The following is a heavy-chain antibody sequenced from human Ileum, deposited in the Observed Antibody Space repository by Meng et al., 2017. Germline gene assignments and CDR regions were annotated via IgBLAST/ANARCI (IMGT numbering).Heavy chain of an antibody. CDR2: ISQSGTT. J-gene: IGHJ5*02. CDR1: GGSISNGKW. D-gene: IGHD3-10*01. CDR3: ATYGSGFTPPLDP. V-gene: IGHV4-4*02. Sequence: QVQLQESGPGRGKPAGNRARTCAVSGGSISNGKWGSWVRQPPGKGLEWIGEISQSGTTNYYPSLNSRVSISLDKANNHLSLTLTSVTAADTAVYYCATYGSGFTPPLDPWGQGILVTVSS.